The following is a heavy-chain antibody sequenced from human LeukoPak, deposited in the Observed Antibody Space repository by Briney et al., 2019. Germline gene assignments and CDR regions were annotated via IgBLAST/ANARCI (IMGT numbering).Heavy chain of an antibody. D-gene: IGHD3-16*01. CDR2: IYSGGRT. J-gene: IGHJ4*02. V-gene: IGHV3-53*01. CDR3: AKRARPFGGGFDY. Sequence: PGGSLRLSCAASGFTVSSSYMSWVRQAPGKGLEWVSVIYSGGRTSYADSVKGRFTISRDNSKNTLYLQMNSLRAEDTAVYHCAKRARPFGGGFDYWGQGTLVSVSS. CDR1: GFTVSSSY.